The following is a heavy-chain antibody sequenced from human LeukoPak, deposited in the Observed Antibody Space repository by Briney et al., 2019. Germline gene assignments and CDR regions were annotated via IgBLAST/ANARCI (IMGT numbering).Heavy chain of an antibody. CDR3: ARGGYYGSGNDFRFDP. Sequence: SETLSLTCTVSGGSISNYYWRWIRQPPGKGLEWIGYIYYSGSTNYKSSLKSRVTISVDTSKNQFSLKLSSVTAADTAVYYCARGGYYGSGNDFRFDPWGQGTLVTVSS. CDR2: IYYSGST. CDR1: GGSISNYY. J-gene: IGHJ5*02. D-gene: IGHD3-10*01. V-gene: IGHV4-59*01.